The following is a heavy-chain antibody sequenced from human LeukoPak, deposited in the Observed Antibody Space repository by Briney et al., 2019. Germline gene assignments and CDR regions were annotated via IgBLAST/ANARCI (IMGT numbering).Heavy chain of an antibody. Sequence: SETLSLTCTVSGGSLSSYYWSWIRQPPEKGLEWIGYIYYSGSTNYNPSLKSRVTIAVDTAKIQFSLKLSSVTAADPAVYYCAREGLDCSGGGCYSGGGWFDPWGQGTLVTVSS. D-gene: IGHD2-15*01. CDR2: IYYSGST. CDR1: GGSLSSYY. J-gene: IGHJ5*02. CDR3: AREGLDCSGGGCYSGGGWFDP. V-gene: IGHV4-59*01.